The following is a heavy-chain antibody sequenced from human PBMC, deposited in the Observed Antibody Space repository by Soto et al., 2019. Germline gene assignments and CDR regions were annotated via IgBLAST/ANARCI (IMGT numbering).Heavy chain of an antibody. Sequence: GGSLRLSGAASGFTFSSYWMSWARQAPGKGLEWVANIKQDGSEKYYVDPVKGRFTISRDNAKNSLYLQMNSLRAEDTAVYYCATLTLIVVVPAATGFDYWGQGTLVTVSS. CDR2: IKQDGSEK. J-gene: IGHJ4*02. CDR1: GFTFSSYW. CDR3: ATLTLIVVVPAATGFDY. V-gene: IGHV3-7*03. D-gene: IGHD2-2*01.